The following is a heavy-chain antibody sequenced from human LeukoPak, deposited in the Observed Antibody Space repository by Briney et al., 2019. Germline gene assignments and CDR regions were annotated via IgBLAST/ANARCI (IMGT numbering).Heavy chain of an antibody. CDR2: IYYSGTT. Sequence: PSETLSLTYTVSGGSINNYFWSWIRQPPGKGLEWIGYIYYSGTTNYNPSLKSRVTISVDTSKNQFSLNLRSVTAADTAVYFCARGAVTPDYWGQGTLVTVSS. CDR1: GGSINNYF. J-gene: IGHJ4*02. V-gene: IGHV4-59*01. D-gene: IGHD4-17*01. CDR3: ARGAVTPDY.